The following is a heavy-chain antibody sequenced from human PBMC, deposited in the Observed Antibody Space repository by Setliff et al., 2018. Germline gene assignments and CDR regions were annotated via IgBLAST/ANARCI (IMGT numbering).Heavy chain of an antibody. CDR1: GYTFRSYA. D-gene: IGHD3-10*01. CDR2: INTNTGFP. V-gene: IGHV7-4-1*02. Sequence: ASVKVSCKASGYTFRSYAMNWVRQAPGQGLEWMGWINTNTGFPTYAQGFTGRIVFSLDTSVSTAYLQISSLKSEDTAVYYCARGSRFGTIVYKGDYYMDVWGKGTTVTVSS. J-gene: IGHJ6*03. CDR3: ARGSRFGTIVYKGDYYMDV.